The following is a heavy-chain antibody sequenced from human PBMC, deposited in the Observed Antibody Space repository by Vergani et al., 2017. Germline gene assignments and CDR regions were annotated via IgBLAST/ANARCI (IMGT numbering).Heavy chain of an antibody. CDR3: WCGSGEDFDY. Sequence: QVQLQESGPGLVKPSQTLSLTCTVSGGSISSGSYYWGWVRQPPGKGLEWIGTIYYSGTTHYKQSLKSRVTISVDTSKNQLSLKLSSVTAADTAVYYCWCGSGEDFDYWGQGTLVTVSS. D-gene: IGHD3-10*01. CDR1: GGSISSGSYY. J-gene: IGHJ4*02. CDR2: IYYSGTT. V-gene: IGHV4-39*01.